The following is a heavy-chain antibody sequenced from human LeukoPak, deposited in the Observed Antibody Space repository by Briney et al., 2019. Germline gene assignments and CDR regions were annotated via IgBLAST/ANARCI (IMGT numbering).Heavy chain of an antibody. Sequence: PGGSLRLSCAASGFTFRSYGMHWVRQAPGKGLEWVAFIRYDETNKYYADSVKGRFTISRDNSNNTLYLQMNSLRTEDTAVYYCAKDRSTSLMDVWGKGTTVTVSS. D-gene: IGHD2-2*01. CDR2: IRYDETNK. CDR3: AKDRSTSLMDV. V-gene: IGHV3-30*02. J-gene: IGHJ6*04. CDR1: GFTFRSYG.